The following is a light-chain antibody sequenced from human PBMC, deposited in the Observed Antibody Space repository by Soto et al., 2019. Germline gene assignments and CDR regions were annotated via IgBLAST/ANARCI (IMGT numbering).Light chain of an antibody. V-gene: IGKV3-20*01. Sequence: EIVLTQSPGTLSLSPGERATLSCRASQSVSRRILAWYQQKPGQAPRRLMYGASSRATGIPDRFSGTGSGTDFTLTISRLEPEDFAVYYCQQYGSSPYTFGLGTKLEIK. J-gene: IGKJ2*01. CDR2: GAS. CDR1: QSVSRRI. CDR3: QQYGSSPYT.